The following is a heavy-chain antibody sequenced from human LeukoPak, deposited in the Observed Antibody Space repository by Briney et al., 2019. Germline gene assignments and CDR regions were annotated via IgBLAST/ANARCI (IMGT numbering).Heavy chain of an antibody. V-gene: IGHV4-61*02. Sequence: SQTLSLTCTVSGGSISSGSYYWSWIRQPAGKGLEWIGRFYTSGSTNYHPSLKSRVTISVDTSKNQFSLKLSSVTAADTAVYYCARLIWFGGAFVIWGQGTMVTVSS. CDR1: GGSISSGSYY. CDR3: ARLIWFGGAFVI. J-gene: IGHJ3*02. CDR2: FYTSGST. D-gene: IGHD3-10*01.